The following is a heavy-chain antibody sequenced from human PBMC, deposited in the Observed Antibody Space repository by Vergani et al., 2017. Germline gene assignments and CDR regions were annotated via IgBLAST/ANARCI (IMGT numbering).Heavy chain of an antibody. CDR2: TKNTGDST. V-gene: IGHV3-23*01. J-gene: IGHJ4*02. CDR1: GFTFSSHA. Sequence: EVQLLQSEGAVVQPGGSLRLSCVASGFTFSSHAMSWGRQGHGQGLEWVSSTKNTGDSTHYADSVKGRFTISRDNSKNTLYLQMNSLRVEDTAVYYCGRGSENYNWGQGTLVTVSS. D-gene: IGHD1-7*01. CDR3: GRGSENYN.